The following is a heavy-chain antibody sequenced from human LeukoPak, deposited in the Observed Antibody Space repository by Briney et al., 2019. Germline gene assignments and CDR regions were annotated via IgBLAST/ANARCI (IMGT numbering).Heavy chain of an antibody. CDR2: ISYDGSNK. CDR3: AKVRQAVAGRYYFDY. CDR1: GFTFSSYG. D-gene: IGHD6-19*01. Sequence: GGSLRLSCAASGFTFSSYGMHWVRQAPGKGLEWVAVISYDGSNKYYADSVKGRFTISRDNSKNTLYLQMNSLRAEDTAVYYCAKVRQAVAGRYYFDYWGQGTLVTVSS. V-gene: IGHV3-30*18. J-gene: IGHJ4*02.